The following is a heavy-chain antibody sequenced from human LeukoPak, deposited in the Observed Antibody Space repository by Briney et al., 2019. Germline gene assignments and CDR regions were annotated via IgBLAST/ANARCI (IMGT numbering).Heavy chain of an antibody. J-gene: IGHJ4*02. CDR3: ARHPDLRWPRSFDY. V-gene: IGHV4-38-2*01. D-gene: IGHD2-21*01. CDR1: DYSISSGYY. Sequence: SETLSLTCAVSDYSISSGYYWGWIRQPPGKGQEWIGSVYQSGSTYYSPSLKSRVTISVDTPNNQFSLKLTSVTAADTAIYYCARHPDLRWPRSFDYWGQGTLVSVSS. CDR2: VYQSGST.